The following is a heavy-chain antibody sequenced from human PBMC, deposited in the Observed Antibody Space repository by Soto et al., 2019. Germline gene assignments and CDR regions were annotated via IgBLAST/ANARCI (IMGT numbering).Heavy chain of an antibody. CDR3: GRVRGGYSYGYQFVY. Sequence: LSLTCTVSGGSISSYYWSCIRQPPGKGLEWNGYIYYSGSTNYNPSPNSPVTISVDTSKNQFSLKLSPVTAADTAVYYCGRVRGGYSYGYQFVYWGQGTLVNVSS. CDR2: IYYSGST. J-gene: IGHJ4*02. D-gene: IGHD5-18*01. V-gene: IGHV4-59*01. CDR1: GGSISSYY.